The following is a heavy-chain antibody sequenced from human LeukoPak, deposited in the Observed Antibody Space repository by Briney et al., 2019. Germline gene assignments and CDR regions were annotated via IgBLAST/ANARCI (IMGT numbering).Heavy chain of an antibody. J-gene: IGHJ4*02. CDR1: GGSFSGYY. D-gene: IGHD2-2*01. Sequence: PETLSLTCAVYGGSFSGYYWSWIRQPPGKGLEWIGEINHSGSTNYNPSLQRRVTISVDTSKNQFSLKVTSMTAADTALYYCASRAISVASQNLDSWGQGTRVTVSP. CDR3: ASRAISVASQNLDS. V-gene: IGHV4-34*01. CDR2: INHSGST.